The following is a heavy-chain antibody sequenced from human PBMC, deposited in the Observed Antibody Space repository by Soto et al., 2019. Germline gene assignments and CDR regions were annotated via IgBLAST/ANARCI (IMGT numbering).Heavy chain of an antibody. CDR2: IHTGGNT. CDR3: ARGTGYSGTYEDALAF. V-gene: IGHV4-31*03. J-gene: IGHJ3*01. CDR1: GGSISSGGYY. Sequence: PSETLSLTCTVSGGSISSGGYYWSWIRPHPGKGLEWIGYIHTGGNTYYNPSLKSRVTISRDTSKNQFSLKVTSVTAADTASYYWARGTGYSGTYEDALAFWGQGTMVTVSS. D-gene: IGHD1-26*01.